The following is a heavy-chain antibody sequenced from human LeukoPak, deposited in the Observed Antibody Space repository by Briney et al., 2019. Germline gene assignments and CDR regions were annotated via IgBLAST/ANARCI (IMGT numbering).Heavy chain of an antibody. V-gene: IGHV3-21*01. CDR1: GFTFSSYS. CDR3: ARDLDTAMVSGAFDI. J-gene: IGHJ3*02. D-gene: IGHD5-18*01. Sequence: PGGSLRLSCAASGFTFSSYSMNWVRQAPGKWLEWVSSISSSSSYIYYADSVKGRFTISRDNAKNSLYLQMNSLRAEDTAVYYCARDLDTAMVSGAFDIWGQGTMVTVSS. CDR2: ISSSSSYI.